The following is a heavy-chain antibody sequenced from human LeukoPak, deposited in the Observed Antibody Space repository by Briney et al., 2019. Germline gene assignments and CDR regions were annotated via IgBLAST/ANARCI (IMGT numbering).Heavy chain of an antibody. D-gene: IGHD6-13*01. V-gene: IGHV4-30-2*01. CDR2: IYHSGST. CDR1: GGSISSGGYY. J-gene: IGHJ3*02. Sequence: SQTLSLTCTVSGGSISSGGYYWSWIRQPPGKGLEWIGYIYHSGSTYYNPSLKSRVTISVDRSKNQFSLKLSSVTAADTAVYYCASHYSSSWFDAFDIWGQGTMVTVSS. CDR3: ASHYSSSWFDAFDI.